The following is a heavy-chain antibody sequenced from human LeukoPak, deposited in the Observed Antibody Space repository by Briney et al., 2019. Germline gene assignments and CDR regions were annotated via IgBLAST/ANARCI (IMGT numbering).Heavy chain of an antibody. CDR1: GGSISSSSYY. D-gene: IGHD3-10*01. CDR2: IYYSGST. CDR3: ARGGEGMDWYFDL. Sequence: SETPSLTCTVSGGSISSSSYYWGWIRQPPGKGLEWIGSIYYSGSTYYNPSLKSRVTISVDTSKNQFSLKLSSVTAADTAVYYCARGGEGMDWYFDLWGRGTLVTVSS. J-gene: IGHJ2*01. V-gene: IGHV4-39*01.